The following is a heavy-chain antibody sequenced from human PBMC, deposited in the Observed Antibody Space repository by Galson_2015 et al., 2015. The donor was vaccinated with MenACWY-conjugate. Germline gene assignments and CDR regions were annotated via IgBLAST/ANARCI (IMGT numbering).Heavy chain of an antibody. J-gene: IGHJ1*01. CDR1: GDSISRNDFY. CDR2: INHRGST. D-gene: IGHD3-16*02. Sequence: ETLSLTCTVSGDSISRNDFYCGWFRQPPGKGLEWVGEINHRGSTNYNPSLKSRVTLSVDTSKNQYSLSLRSVTAADTAVYYCARGRRAIWGSYPQGFQDWGQGSLVTVSS. CDR3: ARGRRAIWGSYPQGFQD. V-gene: IGHV4-39*07.